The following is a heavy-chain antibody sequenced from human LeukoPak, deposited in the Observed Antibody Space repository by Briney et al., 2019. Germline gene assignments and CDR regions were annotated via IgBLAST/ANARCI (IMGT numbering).Heavy chain of an antibody. V-gene: IGHV4-61*02. Sequence: KTSETLSLTCTVSGGSISSGSYYWSWIRQPAGKGLEWIGRIYTSGSTNYNPSLKSRVTISVDTSKNQFSLKLSSVTAADTAVYYCATGESYLLDYWGQGTLVTVSS. J-gene: IGHJ4*02. CDR2: IYTSGST. D-gene: IGHD1-26*01. CDR1: GGSISSGSYY. CDR3: ATGESYLLDY.